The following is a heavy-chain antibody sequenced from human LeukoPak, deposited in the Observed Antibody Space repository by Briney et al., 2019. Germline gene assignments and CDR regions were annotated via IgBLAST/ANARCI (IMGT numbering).Heavy chain of an antibody. D-gene: IGHD1-1*01. CDR1: GYTFNTYG. CDR3: ARETGTTSSWFDP. V-gene: IGHV1-18*01. CDR2: ISAYNGNT. J-gene: IGHJ5*02. Sequence: ASVKVSCKASGYTFNTYGINWVRQAPGQGLEWMGWISAYNGNTDYAQKFQGRVTMTTDTSTSTAYMELRSLRSEDTAVYYCARETGTTSSWFDPWGQGTLVTVSS.